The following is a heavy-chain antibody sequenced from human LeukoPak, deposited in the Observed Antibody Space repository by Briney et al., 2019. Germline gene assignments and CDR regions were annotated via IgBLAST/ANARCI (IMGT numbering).Heavy chain of an antibody. CDR2: IYHSGST. D-gene: IGHD2-2*02. CDR3: ARNLLYRDNWFDP. J-gene: IGHJ5*02. V-gene: IGHV4-38-2*01. CDR1: GYSISSGYY. Sequence: SETLSLTCAVSGYSISSGYYWGWIRQPPGKGLEWIGSIYHSGSTYYNPPLKSRVTISVDTSKNQFSLKLSSVTAADTAVYYCARNLLYRDNWFDPWGQGTLVTVSS.